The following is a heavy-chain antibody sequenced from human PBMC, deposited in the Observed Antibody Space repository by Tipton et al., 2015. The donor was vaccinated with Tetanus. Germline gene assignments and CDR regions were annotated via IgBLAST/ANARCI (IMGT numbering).Heavy chain of an antibody. CDR1: GGSISSSSYY. J-gene: IGHJ4*01. CDR3: AKDLSGWNGDVY. CDR2: IYYSGST. V-gene: IGHV4-39*02. D-gene: IGHD6-19*01. Sequence: TLSLTCTVSGGSISSSSYYWGWIRQPPGKGLEWIGSIYYSGSTYYNPSLKSRVTISVDTSKNQFSLKLSSVTAADTAVYYCAKDLSGWNGDVYWGLGTLVTVSS.